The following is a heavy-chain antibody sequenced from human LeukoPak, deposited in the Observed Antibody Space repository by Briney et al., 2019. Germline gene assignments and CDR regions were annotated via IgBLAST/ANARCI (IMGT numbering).Heavy chain of an antibody. J-gene: IGHJ4*02. Sequence: PGGSLRLSCAASGFTFSSYAMHWVRQAPGKGLEWVAVISCDGSNKYYADSVKGRFTISRDNSKNTLYLQMNSLRAEDTAVYYCARRLGDYWGQGTLVTVSS. CDR2: ISCDGSNK. CDR3: ARRLGDY. V-gene: IGHV3-30*04. CDR1: GFTFSSYA.